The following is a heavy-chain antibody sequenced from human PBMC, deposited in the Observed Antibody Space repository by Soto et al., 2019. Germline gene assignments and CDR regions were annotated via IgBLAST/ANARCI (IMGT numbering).Heavy chain of an antibody. CDR2: IYHSGNT. Sequence: KPSETLSLTCAVSGGSITSDNWWAWVRQSPWKGLEWIGEIYHSGNTNYNPSLESRVTISVDKSKNQFSLKMTSVTAADTAVYYCARGGHTLTPRWFGPWGQGILVTVSS. CDR1: GGSITSDNW. J-gene: IGHJ5*02. CDR3: ARGGHTLTPRWFGP. V-gene: IGHV4-4*02. D-gene: IGHD2-15*01.